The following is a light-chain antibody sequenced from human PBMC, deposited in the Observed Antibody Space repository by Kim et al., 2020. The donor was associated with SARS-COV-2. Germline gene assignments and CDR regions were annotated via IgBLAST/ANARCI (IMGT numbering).Light chain of an antibody. CDR2: EVS. Sequence: GQSFTSACTGTSSDVGSYNLVSWYQRHPGKAPKLMIYEVSKRPSGVSNRFSGSKSGNTASLTISGLQAEDEADYYCCSYAGSSTVVFGGGTQLTVL. CDR3: CSYAGSSTVV. V-gene: IGLV2-23*02. J-gene: IGLJ2*01. CDR1: SSDVGSYNL.